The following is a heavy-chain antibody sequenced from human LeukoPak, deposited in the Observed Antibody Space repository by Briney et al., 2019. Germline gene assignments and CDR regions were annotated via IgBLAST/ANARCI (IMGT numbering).Heavy chain of an antibody. CDR1: GYTFTNYG. Sequence: ASVNVSSTPSGYTFTNYGISWVPQAPGPRLEWMGWISPYNGNTNYAQKLQGRVTMTTDTSTRTAYMELRSLRSDDTAVYYCARDWIAVAGMGWFDPWGQGTLVTVSS. J-gene: IGHJ5*02. D-gene: IGHD6-19*01. V-gene: IGHV1-18*01. CDR2: ISPYNGNT. CDR3: ARDWIAVAGMGWFDP.